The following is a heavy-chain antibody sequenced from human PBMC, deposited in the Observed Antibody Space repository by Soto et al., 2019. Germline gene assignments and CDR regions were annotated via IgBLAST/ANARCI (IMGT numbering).Heavy chain of an antibody. V-gene: IGHV1-24*01. CDR1: GYTLTELS. Sequence: ASVKVSFKVSGYTLTELSIHWVRQAPGKGLEWVGGFDPEDGETIYAQKFQGRVTMTEDTSTDTAYMELSSLRSEDTAVYYCATILAYYDSSGYYPFDYWGQGTLVTVSS. CDR3: ATILAYYDSSGYYPFDY. D-gene: IGHD3-22*01. J-gene: IGHJ4*02. CDR2: FDPEDGET.